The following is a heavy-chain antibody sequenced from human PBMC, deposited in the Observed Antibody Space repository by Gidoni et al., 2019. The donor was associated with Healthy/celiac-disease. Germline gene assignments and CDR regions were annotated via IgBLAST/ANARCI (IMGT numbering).Heavy chain of an antibody. D-gene: IGHD5-18*01. V-gene: IGHV3-23*01. CDR2: ISGSGGST. J-gene: IGHJ4*02. CDR1: GFTFSSYA. CDR3: AKFPSSAMAYDY. Sequence: EVQLLESGGGLVQPGGSLRLSCAASGFTFSSYAMSWVRQAPGKGLEWVSAISGSGGSTYYADSVKGRFTISRDNAKNTLYLQMNSLRAEDTAVYYCAKFPSSAMAYDYWGQGTLVTVSS.